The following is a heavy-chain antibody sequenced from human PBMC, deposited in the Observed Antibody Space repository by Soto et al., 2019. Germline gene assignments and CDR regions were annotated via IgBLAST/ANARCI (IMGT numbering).Heavy chain of an antibody. V-gene: IGHV3-11*01. CDR2: ISGTGVTI. CDR3: ARDAGRDGYTFNY. J-gene: IGHJ4*02. Sequence: PVGSLRLSCAASGFTFSDYYMTWIRQAPGKGLEWVAYISGTGVTIKYEDSVKGRFTISRDNAKNSLFLQMNSLRAEDTAVYYCARDAGRDGYTFNYWGQGTQVTVSS. D-gene: IGHD5-12*01. CDR1: GFTFSDYY.